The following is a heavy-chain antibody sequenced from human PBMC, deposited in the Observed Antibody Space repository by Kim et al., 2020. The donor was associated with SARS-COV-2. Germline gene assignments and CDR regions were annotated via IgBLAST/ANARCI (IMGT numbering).Heavy chain of an antibody. V-gene: IGHV4-30-2*04. J-gene: IGHJ5*02. Sequence: SRVTISVDTSKNQFSLKLSSVTAADTAVYYCARDKVTMVRGVIVSGWFDPWGQGTLVTVSS. D-gene: IGHD3-10*01. CDR3: ARDKVTMVRGVIVSGWFDP.